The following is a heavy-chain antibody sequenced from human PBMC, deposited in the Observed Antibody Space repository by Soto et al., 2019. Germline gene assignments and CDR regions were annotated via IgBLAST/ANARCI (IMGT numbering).Heavy chain of an antibody. CDR1: GFSFSISP. V-gene: IGHV3-30-3*01. D-gene: IGHD7-27*01. J-gene: IGHJ4*02. Sequence: GGSLRLSCAASGFSFSISPMHWVRQAPGKGPEWVALISYDGTNKFYADSVKVRFTISRDNSKSTLYLQVDSLRPEDAAVYYCARDPKTSGGQHWAFNYSDSWGQGSLVTVSS. CDR3: ARDPKTSGGQHWAFNYSDS. CDR2: ISYDGTNK.